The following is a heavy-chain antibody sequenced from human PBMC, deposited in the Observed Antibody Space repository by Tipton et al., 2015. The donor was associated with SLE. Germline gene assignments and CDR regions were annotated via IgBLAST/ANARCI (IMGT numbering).Heavy chain of an antibody. D-gene: IGHD3-10*01. CDR3: ARPSTTVVPDY. V-gene: IGHV3-7*01. J-gene: IGHJ4*02. Sequence: WIRQPPGKGLEWVANIKQDGSERYYVDSVEGRFAISRDNAKNSLFLQMNSLRAEDTAVYYCARPSTTVVPDYWGRGTLVTVSS. CDR2: IKQDGSER.